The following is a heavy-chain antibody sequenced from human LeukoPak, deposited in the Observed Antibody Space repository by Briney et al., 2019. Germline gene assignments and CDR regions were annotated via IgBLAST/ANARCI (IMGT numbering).Heavy chain of an antibody. Sequence: SETLSLTCTVSGGSISSYYWSWIRQPPGKGLEWIGYIYYTGSTNYNPSLKSRVTISVDTSKNQFSLKLNPVTAADTAVYYCARVAADGSGWVSDYWGQGTLVTVSS. V-gene: IGHV4-59*01. CDR1: GGSISSYY. CDR2: IYYTGST. J-gene: IGHJ4*02. D-gene: IGHD6-19*01. CDR3: ARVAADGSGWVSDY.